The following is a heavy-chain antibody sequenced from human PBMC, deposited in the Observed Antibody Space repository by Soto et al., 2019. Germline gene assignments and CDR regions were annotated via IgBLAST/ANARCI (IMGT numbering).Heavy chain of an antibody. CDR1: GFTFDDYA. CDR2: ISWNSGSI. J-gene: IGHJ4*02. D-gene: IGHD3-22*01. CDR3: AKDNRYDSSGYYDY. Sequence: SLRLSCAASGFTFDDYAMHWVRQAPGKGLEWVSGISWNSGSIGYADSVKGRFTISRDNAKNSLYLQMNSLRAEDTALYYCAKDNRYDSSGYYDYWGQGTLVTVSS. V-gene: IGHV3-9*01.